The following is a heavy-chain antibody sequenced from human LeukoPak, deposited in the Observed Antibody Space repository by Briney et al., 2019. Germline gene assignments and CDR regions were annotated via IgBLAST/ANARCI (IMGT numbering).Heavy chain of an antibody. D-gene: IGHD6-19*01. CDR2: ISSSSSTI. CDR3: ARLERTAYSSGWYEWDY. CDR1: GFTVSSYS. J-gene: IGHJ4*02. V-gene: IGHV3-48*04. Sequence: GGSLRLSCAASGFTVSSYSMNWVRQAPGKGLEWVSYISSSSSTIYYADSVKGRFTISRDNAKNSLYLQMNSLRAEDTAVYYCARLERTAYSSGWYEWDYWGQGTLVTVSS.